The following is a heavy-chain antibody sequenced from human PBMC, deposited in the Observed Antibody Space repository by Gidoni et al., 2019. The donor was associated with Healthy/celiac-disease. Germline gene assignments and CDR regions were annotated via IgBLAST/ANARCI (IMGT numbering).Heavy chain of an antibody. CDR1: GGSVSSGSYY. CDR3: ARDNDYELDY. D-gene: IGHD4-17*01. CDR2: IYYSGST. Sequence: QVQLQESGPGLVKPSETLSLTCTVSGGSVSSGSYYWSWIRQPPGKGLEWIGYIYYSGSTNYNPSLKSRVTISVDTSKNQFSLKLSSVTAADTAVYYCARDNDYELDYWGQGTLVTVSS. V-gene: IGHV4-61*01. J-gene: IGHJ4*02.